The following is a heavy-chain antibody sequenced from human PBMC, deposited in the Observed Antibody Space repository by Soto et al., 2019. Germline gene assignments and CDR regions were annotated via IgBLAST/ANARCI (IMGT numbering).Heavy chain of an antibody. CDR3: AKDFVWWEILPPPPRVGFDS. CDR1: GFTFNNFA. J-gene: IGHJ4*02. Sequence: GLSLRLSCTASGFTFNNFAFTWVRQAQTKGLEWVSTIGGNGGSSYYADSVKGRFTISRDDSKNTLYLQMHSLRAEDTAVYYCAKDFVWWEILPPPPRVGFDSWGQGTLVTVSS. D-gene: IGHD1-26*01. V-gene: IGHV3-23*01. CDR2: IGGNGGSS.